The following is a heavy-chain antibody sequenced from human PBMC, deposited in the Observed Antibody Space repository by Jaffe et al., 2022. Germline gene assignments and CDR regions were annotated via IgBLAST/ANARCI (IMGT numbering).Heavy chain of an antibody. CDR1: GYSISSGYY. Sequence: QVQLQESGPGLVKPSETLSLTCAVSGYSISSGYYWGWIRQPPGKGLEWIGSIYHSGSTYYNPSLKSRVTISVDTSKNQFSLKLSSVTAADTAVYYCAREGVAYCGGDCYSGSAYLDYWGQGTLVTVSS. CDR3: AREGVAYCGGDCYSGSAYLDY. D-gene: IGHD2-21*02. V-gene: IGHV4-38-2*02. J-gene: IGHJ4*02. CDR2: IYHSGST.